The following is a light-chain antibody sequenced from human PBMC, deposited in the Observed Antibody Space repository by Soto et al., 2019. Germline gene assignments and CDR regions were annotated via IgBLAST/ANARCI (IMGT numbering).Light chain of an antibody. CDR2: DTS. V-gene: IGKV3-15*01. CDR3: RQYNDWPRT. CDR1: QSVSSK. Sequence: EIVMTQSPATLSVSPVERAALSCRASQSVSSKLAWYRQRPGQAPRLVIYDTSTRATGVPARFSGSGSGTEFTLTISSLQSEDVGVYYCRQYNDWPRTFGQGTKVDIK. J-gene: IGKJ1*01.